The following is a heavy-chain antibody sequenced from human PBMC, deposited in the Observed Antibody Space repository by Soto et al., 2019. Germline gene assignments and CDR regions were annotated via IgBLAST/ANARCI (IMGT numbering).Heavy chain of an antibody. Sequence: SGGSLRLSCAASGFTFSTYSMTWVRQAPGKGLEWVAHITATGGTTYYVDSVKGRFTISRDTSRNTLFLQMNSLRAEDTAIYYCAKCMQAYWNYDAHHIWGQGTMVTVS. D-gene: IGHD1-7*01. CDR1: GFTFSTYS. CDR2: ITATGGTT. CDR3: AKCMQAYWNYDAHHI. J-gene: IGHJ3*02. V-gene: IGHV3-23*01.